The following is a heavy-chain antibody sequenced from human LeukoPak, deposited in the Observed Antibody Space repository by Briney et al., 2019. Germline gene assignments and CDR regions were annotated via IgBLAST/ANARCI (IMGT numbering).Heavy chain of an antibody. CDR2: INPDGSRT. J-gene: IGHJ4*02. D-gene: IGHD6-6*01. CDR3: ARGRGYSSSALDY. CDR1: KFSFTSYW. V-gene: IGHV3-74*01. Sequence: GGSLRLSCAASKFSFTSYWMHWVRQAPGKGLVWVSRINPDGSRTNYADSVKGRFTISRGNAKNTLYLQMNSLRAEDTAVYYCARGRGYSSSALDYWGQGTLVTVSS.